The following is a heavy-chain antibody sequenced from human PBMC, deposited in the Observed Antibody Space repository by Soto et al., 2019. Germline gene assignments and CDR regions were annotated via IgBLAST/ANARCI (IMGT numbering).Heavy chain of an antibody. D-gene: IGHD2-2*01. V-gene: IGHV3-49*04. CDR3: TRGSIVVVPAVDYGMDV. J-gene: IGHJ6*02. CDR1: WFTLGGFA. Sequence: GGGLRLSCTASWFTLGGFAVSWVRPAPGEGVGGVGFIRSKAYGGTTEYAASVKGRFTISRGDSKSIAYLQMNSLKTEDTAVYYCTRGSIVVVPAVDYGMDVWGQGTTVTVS. CDR2: IRSKAYGGTT.